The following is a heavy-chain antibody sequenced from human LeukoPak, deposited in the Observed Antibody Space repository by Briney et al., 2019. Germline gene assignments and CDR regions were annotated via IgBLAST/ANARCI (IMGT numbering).Heavy chain of an antibody. D-gene: IGHD1-26*01. CDR1: GFTFSGST. J-gene: IGHJ6*02. Sequence: PGGSLRFSCAASGFTFSGSTMHWVRPASGKGLEWVCRIRSKANNYATAYATSVKGRFTISRDDSKNTAYLQMNSLKTEDTAVYYCIRGAASGSYYGFDVWGQGATVTVSS. CDR3: IRGAASGSYYGFDV. V-gene: IGHV3-73*01. CDR2: IRSKANNYAT.